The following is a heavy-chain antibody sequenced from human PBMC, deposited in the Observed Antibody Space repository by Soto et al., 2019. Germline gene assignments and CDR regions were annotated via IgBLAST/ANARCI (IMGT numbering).Heavy chain of an antibody. CDR1: GFTFSSYA. V-gene: IGHV3-23*01. CDR3: AKGTRDGYNRLFDY. D-gene: IGHD2-2*01. CDR2: ISGSGGST. J-gene: IGHJ4*02. Sequence: PVGSLRLSCAASGFTFSSYAMSWVRQAPGKGLEWVSAISGSGGSTYYADSVKGRFTISRDNSKNTLYLQMNSLRAEDTAVYYCAKGTRDGYNRLFDYWGQGTLVTVSS.